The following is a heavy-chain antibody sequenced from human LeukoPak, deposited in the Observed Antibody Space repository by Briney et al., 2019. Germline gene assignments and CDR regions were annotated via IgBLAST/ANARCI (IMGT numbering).Heavy chain of an antibody. D-gene: IGHD2-2*01. Sequence: GGSLRLSCAASGFTFSGYWMHWVRQGPEKGLEWVSVIYSGGSTYYADSVKGRFTISRDNSKNTLYLQMNSLRAEDTAVYYCARDPLGCGSTSCRDYWGQGTLVTVSS. CDR1: GFTFSGYW. J-gene: IGHJ4*02. CDR2: IYSGGST. V-gene: IGHV3-66*02. CDR3: ARDPLGCGSTSCRDY.